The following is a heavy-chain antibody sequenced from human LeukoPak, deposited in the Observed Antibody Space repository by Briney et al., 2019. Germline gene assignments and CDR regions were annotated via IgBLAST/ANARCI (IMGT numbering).Heavy chain of an antibody. V-gene: IGHV3-66*01. D-gene: IGHD3-3*01. CDR3: ARDYFWSGYDYYYYGMDV. J-gene: IGHJ6*02. CDR2: IYSGGST. CDR1: GFTVSSNY. Sequence: GGSLRLSCAASGFTVSSNYMSWVRQAPGKGLEWVSVIYSGGSTYYADSVKGRFTISRDNSKNTLYLQMNSLRAEDTAVYYCARDYFWSGYDYYYYGMDVWGQGTTVTVSS.